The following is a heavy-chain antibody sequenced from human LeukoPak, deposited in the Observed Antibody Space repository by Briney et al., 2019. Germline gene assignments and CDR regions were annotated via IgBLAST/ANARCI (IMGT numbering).Heavy chain of an antibody. D-gene: IGHD3-10*01. CDR2: IYYSGST. Sequence: SETLSLTCTVSGGSISSYYWSWIRQPPGKGLEWIGYIYYSGSTKYNPTLKGRVTISVDTSKNQFSLKLYSVTAADTAVYYCAGHASGSYLGAFDIWGQGTMVTVSS. CDR1: GGSISSYY. CDR3: AGHASGSYLGAFDI. J-gene: IGHJ3*02. V-gene: IGHV4-59*01.